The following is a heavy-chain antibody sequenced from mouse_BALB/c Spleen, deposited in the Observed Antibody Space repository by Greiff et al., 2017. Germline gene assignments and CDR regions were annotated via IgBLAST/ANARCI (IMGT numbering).Heavy chain of an antibody. CDR3: ARHGTSYYGFAY. V-gene: IGHV5-9-3*01. CDR2: ISSGGSYT. Sequence: EVQGVESGGGLVKPGGSLKLSCAASGFTFSSYAMSWVRQTPEKRLEWVATISSGGSYTYYPDSVKGRFTISRDNAKNTLYLQMSSLRSEDTAMYYCARHGTSYYGFAYWGQGTLVTVSA. J-gene: IGHJ3*01. CDR1: GFTFSSYA. D-gene: IGHD1-2*01.